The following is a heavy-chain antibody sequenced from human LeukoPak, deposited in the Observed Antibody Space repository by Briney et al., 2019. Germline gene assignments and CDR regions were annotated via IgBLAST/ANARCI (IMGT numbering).Heavy chain of an antibody. Sequence: GASVKVSCKASGGTFSSYAISWVRQAPGQGLEWMGGLIPIFGTANYAQKFQGRATITADESTSTAYMELSSLRSEDTAVYYCARRPYYDILTGPNSHYYGMDVWGKGTTVTVSS. CDR1: GGTFSSYA. CDR2: LIPIFGTA. V-gene: IGHV1-69*13. D-gene: IGHD3-9*01. CDR3: ARRPYYDILTGPNSHYYGMDV. J-gene: IGHJ6*04.